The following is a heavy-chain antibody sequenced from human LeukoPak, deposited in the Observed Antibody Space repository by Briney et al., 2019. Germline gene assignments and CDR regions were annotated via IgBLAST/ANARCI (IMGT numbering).Heavy chain of an antibody. Sequence: SVKVSCKASGGTFSSYAISWVRQAPGQGLEWMGGIIPIFGTANYAQKFQGRVTITADESTSTAYMELSSLRSEDTAVYYCARQLRGLYYFDYWGQGTLVTVSS. CDR2: IIPIFGTA. CDR3: ARQLRGLYYFDY. CDR1: GGTFSSYA. D-gene: IGHD4-17*01. J-gene: IGHJ4*02. V-gene: IGHV1-69*13.